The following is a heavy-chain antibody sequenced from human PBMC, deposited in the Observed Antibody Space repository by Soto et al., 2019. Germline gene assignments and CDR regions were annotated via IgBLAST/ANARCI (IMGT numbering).Heavy chain of an antibody. J-gene: IGHJ4*02. CDR2: ISYDGSNK. V-gene: IGHV3-30*18. D-gene: IGHD3-10*02. CDR1: GFTFSSYG. CDR3: AKDLSPFVLWSGGFDY. Sequence: QVQLVESGGGVVQPGRSLRLSCAASGFTFSSYGMHWVRQAPGKGLEWVAIISYDGSNKYYADSVKGRFTISRDNSKNTLYLQMNSLRTEDTAVYYCAKDLSPFVLWSGGFDYWGQGTLVTVSS.